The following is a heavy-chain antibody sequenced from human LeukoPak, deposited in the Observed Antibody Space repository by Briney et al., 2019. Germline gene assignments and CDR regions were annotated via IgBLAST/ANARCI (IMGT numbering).Heavy chain of an antibody. CDR1: GFTFGNSW. CDR2: IKEDGSEK. J-gene: IGHJ4*02. V-gene: IGHV3-7*01. Sequence: PGGSLRLSCAASGFTFGNSWMTWVRQAPGKGLEWVANIKEDGSEKYYVDSVKGRFSISRDNAKNSLYLQTNSLRAEDTAVYYCARSRSGGDYWGQGTLVTVSS. CDR3: ARSRSGGDY. D-gene: IGHD2-15*01.